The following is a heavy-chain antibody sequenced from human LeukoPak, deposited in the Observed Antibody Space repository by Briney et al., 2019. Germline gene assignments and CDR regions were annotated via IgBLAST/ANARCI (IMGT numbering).Heavy chain of an antibody. J-gene: IGHJ6*03. CDR1: GGSFSDNY. D-gene: IGHD3-22*01. V-gene: IGHV4-34*01. CDR2: INHSGST. CDR3: ARGLYHYDTSGYSASKYYMDV. Sequence: PSETLSLTCAVYGGSFSDNYWTWIRQPPGKGLEFIGEINHSGSTTYNPSLKSRVTLSVDTSKNQFSLRLKSVTAADTAVYYCARGLYHYDTSGYSASKYYMDVWGKGATVTVSS.